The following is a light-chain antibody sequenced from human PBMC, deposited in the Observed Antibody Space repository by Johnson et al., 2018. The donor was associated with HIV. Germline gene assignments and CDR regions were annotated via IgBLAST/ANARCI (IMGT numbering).Light chain of an antibody. V-gene: IGLV1-51*01. CDR3: GTWDSTLNAYV. CDR1: SSNIGNNY. J-gene: IGLJ1*01. CDR2: DNN. Sequence: QSVLTHPPSVSAAPGQKVTISCSGSSSNIGNNYVSWYQQVPGTAPKVLIYDNNKRPSGIPDRFSGSKSGASATLDITGLQTGDEADYYCGTWDSTLNAYVFGTGTKVTVL.